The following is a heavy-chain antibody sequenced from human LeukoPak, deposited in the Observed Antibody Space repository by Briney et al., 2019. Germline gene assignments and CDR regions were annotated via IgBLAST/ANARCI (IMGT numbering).Heavy chain of an antibody. V-gene: IGHV3-21*01. J-gene: IGHJ6*02. D-gene: IGHD2-2*02. CDR1: GFTFSSYS. Sequence: GSLRLFCAASGFTFSSYSMNWVRQAPGKGLEWVSSISSSSSYIYYADSVKGRFTISRDNAKNSLYLQMNSLRAEDTAVYYCARVRIVVVPAAITNYYYYGMDVWGQGTAVTVSS. CDR2: ISSSSSYI. CDR3: ARVRIVVVPAAITNYYYYGMDV.